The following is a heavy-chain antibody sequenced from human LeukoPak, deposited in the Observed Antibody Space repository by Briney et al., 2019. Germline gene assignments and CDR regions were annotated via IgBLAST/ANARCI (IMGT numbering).Heavy chain of an antibody. D-gene: IGHD2-2*01. Sequence: GGSLRLSCAASGFTFSRYWITWVRQAPGKGLEWVANIKQDESEKYYVDSVKGRFTISRDNAKNSLYLQMNSLRAEDTAVYYCARVGETLIGYCSSTSCPFDYWGQGTLVTVSS. J-gene: IGHJ4*02. V-gene: IGHV3-7*03. CDR2: IKQDESEK. CDR3: ARVGETLIGYCSSTSCPFDY. CDR1: GFTFSRYW.